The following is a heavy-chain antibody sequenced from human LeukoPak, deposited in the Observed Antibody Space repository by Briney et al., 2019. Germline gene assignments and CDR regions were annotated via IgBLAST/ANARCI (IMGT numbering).Heavy chain of an antibody. CDR1: GFSISSYY. CDR2: IYYSGST. V-gene: IGHV4-59*01. CDR3: ASIAVAGTGAYFDY. D-gene: IGHD6-19*01. Sequence: SETLSLTCTASGFSISSYYRSWIRQPPGKGLEWIGYIYYSGSTNYNPSLKSRVTISVDTSKNPFSLKLSSVTAADTAVYDCASIAVAGTGAYFDYWGQGTLVTVSS. J-gene: IGHJ4*02.